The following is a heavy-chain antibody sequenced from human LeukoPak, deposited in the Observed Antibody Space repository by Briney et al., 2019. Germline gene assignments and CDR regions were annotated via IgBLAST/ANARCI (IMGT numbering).Heavy chain of an antibody. V-gene: IGHV3-23*01. D-gene: IGHD3-22*01. Sequence: SGGSLRLSCAASGFTFSSYAMSWVRQAPGKGLEWVSAISGSGGSTYCADSVKGRFTISRDNSKNTLYLQMNSLRAEDTAVYYCAKDRGHYYDSSGYYNWFDPWGQGTLVTVSS. CDR3: AKDRGHYYDSSGYYNWFDP. CDR1: GFTFSSYA. J-gene: IGHJ5*02. CDR2: ISGSGGST.